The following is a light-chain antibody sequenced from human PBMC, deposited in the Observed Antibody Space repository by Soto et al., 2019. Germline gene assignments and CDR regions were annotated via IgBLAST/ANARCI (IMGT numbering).Light chain of an antibody. CDR1: QSVSSK. V-gene: IGKV3-15*01. Sequence: EIVMTQSPATRSLSAGERATLSCRASQSVSSKLAWYQQKPGQAPRLLIYGASTRATGIPARFSGSGSGTEFTLPISSLQSQDFAFYYCQQYKNWPTWTFGQGTKVDIK. CDR3: QQYKNWPTWT. J-gene: IGKJ1*01. CDR2: GAS.